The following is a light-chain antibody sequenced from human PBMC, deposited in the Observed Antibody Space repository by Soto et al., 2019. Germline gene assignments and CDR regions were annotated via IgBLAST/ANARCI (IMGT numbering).Light chain of an antibody. J-gene: IGLJ1*01. V-gene: IGLV2-8*01. Sequence: QSVLTQPPSASGSPGQSVTISCTGTSSDVGDYNFVSWYQQYPGKAPKLMIYEVNKRPSGVPDRFSGSRSGNTASLTVAGLQAEDEADYYCSSYLGTNNFVFGTGTKVTVL. CDR1: SSDVGDYNF. CDR2: EVN. CDR3: SSYLGTNNFV.